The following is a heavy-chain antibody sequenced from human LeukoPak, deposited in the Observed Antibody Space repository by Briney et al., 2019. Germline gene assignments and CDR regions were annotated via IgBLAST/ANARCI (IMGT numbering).Heavy chain of an antibody. CDR1: GGSISSYY. J-gene: IGHJ4*02. CDR3: ARGSLKITGTFDY. CDR2: IHYSGST. Sequence: PSETLSLTCTVSGGSISSYYWSWIRQPPGKGLEWIGYIHYSGSTNYNPSLKSRVTISVDTSKNQFSLKLSSVTAADTAVYYCARGSLKITGTFDYWGQGTLVTVSS. D-gene: IGHD4-17*01. V-gene: IGHV4-59*01.